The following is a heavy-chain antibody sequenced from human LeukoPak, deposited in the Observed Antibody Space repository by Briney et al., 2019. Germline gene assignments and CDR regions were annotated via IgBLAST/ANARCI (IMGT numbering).Heavy chain of an antibody. CDR1: GFAFNTYA. D-gene: IGHD1-14*01. V-gene: IGHV3-30-3*01. CDR2: VSHDGSNK. J-gene: IGHJ4*02. Sequence: PGRSLRLSCAASGFAFNTYAMHWVRQAPGKGLEWVAVVSHDGSNKYYTESVKGRFTVSRDNSKNTLFLQMNSLRPGDTAVYYCATISGGWGQGTLLTVSS. CDR3: ATISGG.